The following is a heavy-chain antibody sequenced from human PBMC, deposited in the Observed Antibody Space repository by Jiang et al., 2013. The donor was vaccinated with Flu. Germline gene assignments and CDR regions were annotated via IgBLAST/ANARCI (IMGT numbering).Heavy chain of an antibody. CDR1: GYTFTNYY. CDR3: AREVDNSGSYFRFDS. J-gene: IGHJ4*02. D-gene: IGHD1-26*01. Sequence: SGAEVKNPGASVKVSCKASGYTFTNYYIHWVRQAPGQGLEWMGWINPNSGATNFAQKFEGRVTMTRDTSITTAYMELSRLRSDDTAVFYCAREVDNSGSYFRFDSWGQGTLVTVSS. CDR2: INPNSGAT. V-gene: IGHV1-2*02.